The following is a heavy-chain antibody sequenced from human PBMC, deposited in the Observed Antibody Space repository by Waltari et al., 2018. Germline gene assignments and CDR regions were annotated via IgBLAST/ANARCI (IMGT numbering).Heavy chain of an antibody. J-gene: IGHJ6*03. D-gene: IGHD4-17*01. CDR2: IYYSGST. CDR3: ARGPRAGVTTGLYYYYMDV. Sequence: QLQLQESGPGLVKPSETLSLTCTVSGGSISSSSYYWGWIRQPPGKGLEWIGSIYYSGSTYYNPSLKSRVTISVDTSKNQFSLKLSSVTAADTAVYYCARGPRAGVTTGLYYYYMDVWGKGTTVTVSS. V-gene: IGHV4-39*07. CDR1: GGSISSSSYY.